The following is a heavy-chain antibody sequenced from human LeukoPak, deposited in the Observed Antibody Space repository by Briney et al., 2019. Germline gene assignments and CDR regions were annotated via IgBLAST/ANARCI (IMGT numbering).Heavy chain of an antibody. J-gene: IGHJ4*02. CDR1: GFTFSSYW. V-gene: IGHV3-7*01. CDR3: ARERRYYDSSGYYSGPYFDY. D-gene: IGHD3-22*01. Sequence: GGSLRLSCAASGFTFSSYWMSWVRQAPGKGLEWVANIKQDGSEKYYVDSVKGRFTISRDNAKNSLYLQMNSLRAEDTAVYYCARERRYYDSSGYYSGPYFDYWGQGTLVTVSS. CDR2: IKQDGSEK.